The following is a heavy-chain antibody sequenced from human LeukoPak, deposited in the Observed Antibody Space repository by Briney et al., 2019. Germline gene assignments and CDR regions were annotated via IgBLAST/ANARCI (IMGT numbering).Heavy chain of an antibody. CDR3: ARASSTPGSGYYPFDY. Sequence: SETLSLTCIVSRGSINNYYWSWVRQSPGRGLEWIGYIYYTGITNYNPSLRSRVILSVDTSKNQFSLKLRSATAADTAVYFCARASSTPGSGYYPFDYWGQGTLVTVSS. D-gene: IGHD3-3*01. J-gene: IGHJ4*02. CDR1: RGSINNYY. CDR2: IYYTGIT. V-gene: IGHV4-59*01.